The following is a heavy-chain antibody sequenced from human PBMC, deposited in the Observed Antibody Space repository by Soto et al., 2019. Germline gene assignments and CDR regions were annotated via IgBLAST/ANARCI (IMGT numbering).Heavy chain of an antibody. CDR1: GFTFSSYA. Sequence: PGGSLRLSCAASGFTFSSYAMHWVRQAPGKGLEWVAVISYDGSNKYYADSVKGRFTISRDNSKNTLYLQMNSLRAEDTAVYYCARSIAATYYYYGMDVWGQGTTVTVSS. CDR2: ISYDGSNK. CDR3: ARSIAATYYYYGMDV. D-gene: IGHD6-6*01. J-gene: IGHJ6*02. V-gene: IGHV3-30-3*01.